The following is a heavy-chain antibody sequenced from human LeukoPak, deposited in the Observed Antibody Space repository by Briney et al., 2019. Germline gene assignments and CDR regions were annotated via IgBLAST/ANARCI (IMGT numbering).Heavy chain of an antibody. Sequence: PSETLSLTCTVSAGSFSNGNYYWSWLRQPPGKALEWIGYIYYTGTTYYIPSLEGRVTISVDTSKNQFSVKLKSVTAADTAVYYCARDQIIVATILDYYYGMDVWGQGTTVTVSS. D-gene: IGHD5-12*01. CDR3: ARDQIIVATILDYYYGMDV. V-gene: IGHV4-61*01. J-gene: IGHJ6*02. CDR2: IYYTGTT. CDR1: AGSFSNGNYY.